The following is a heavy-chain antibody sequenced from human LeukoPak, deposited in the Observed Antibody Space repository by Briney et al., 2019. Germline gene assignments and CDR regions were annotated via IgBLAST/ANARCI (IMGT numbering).Heavy chain of an antibody. CDR2: IIPILGIA. V-gene: IGHV1-69*04. J-gene: IGHJ4*02. CDR1: GGTFSSYA. CDR3: ARGDYFDY. Sequence: SVKVSCKASGGTFSSYAISWVRQAPGQGLEWMGRIIPILGIANYAQKFQGRVTITADKSTSTAYMELRSLRSDDTAVYYCARGDYFDYWGQGTLVTVSS.